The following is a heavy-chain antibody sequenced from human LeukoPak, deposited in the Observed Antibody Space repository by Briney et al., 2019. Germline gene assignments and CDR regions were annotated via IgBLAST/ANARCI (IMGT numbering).Heavy chain of an antibody. Sequence: GGSLRLSCAASGFTVSSNHMSWVRQAPGKGLEWVSVIYSGGGTYLADSVKGRFSISRDNAKNTLYLQMNSLRAEDTAVYFCAGGYCRGGTCSRHYDYWGQGALVTASS. CDR1: GFTVSSNH. CDR2: IYSGGGT. V-gene: IGHV3-66*01. D-gene: IGHD2-15*01. J-gene: IGHJ4*02. CDR3: AGGYCRGGTCSRHYDY.